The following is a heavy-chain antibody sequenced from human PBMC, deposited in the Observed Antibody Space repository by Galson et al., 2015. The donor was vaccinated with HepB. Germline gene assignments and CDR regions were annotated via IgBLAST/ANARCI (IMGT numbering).Heavy chain of an antibody. CDR1: GYTFTGYY. D-gene: IGHD3-3*01. V-gene: IGHV1-2*04. J-gene: IGHJ3*02. Sequence: SVKVSCKASGYTFTGYYMHWVRQAPGQGLEWMGWINPNSGGTNYAQKFQGWVTMTRDTSISTAYMELSRLRSDDTAVYYCARAQKSYYDFWSGYPDAFDIWGQGTMVTVSS. CDR3: ARAQKSYYDFWSGYPDAFDI. CDR2: INPNSGGT.